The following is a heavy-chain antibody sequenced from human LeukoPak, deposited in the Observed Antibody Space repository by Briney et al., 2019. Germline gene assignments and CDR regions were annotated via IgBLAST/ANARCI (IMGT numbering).Heavy chain of an antibody. J-gene: IGHJ4*02. Sequence: GGSLRLSCAASGFTFSSYSMNWVRQAPGKGLERVSYISSSSSTIYYADSVKGRFTISRDNAKNSLYLQMNSLRAEDTAVYYCARVYPHYDFWSGQTYYFDYWGQGTLVTVSS. V-gene: IGHV3-48*01. CDR2: ISSSSSTI. CDR3: ARVYPHYDFWSGQTYYFDY. CDR1: GFTFSSYS. D-gene: IGHD3-3*01.